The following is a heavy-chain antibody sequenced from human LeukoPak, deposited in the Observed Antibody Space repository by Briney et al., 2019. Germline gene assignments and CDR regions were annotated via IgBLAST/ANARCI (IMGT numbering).Heavy chain of an antibody. V-gene: IGHV3-21*01. Sequence: GGSLRLSCAASGFTFSSYSMNWVRQAPGKGLEWVSSISSSSSYIYYADSVKRRFTISRDNAKNSLYLQMNSLRAEDTAVYYCARDAVGYYGSGSYPNWFDPWGQGTLVTVSS. D-gene: IGHD3-10*01. CDR3: ARDAVGYYGSGSYPNWFDP. CDR2: ISSSSSYI. CDR1: GFTFSSYS. J-gene: IGHJ5*02.